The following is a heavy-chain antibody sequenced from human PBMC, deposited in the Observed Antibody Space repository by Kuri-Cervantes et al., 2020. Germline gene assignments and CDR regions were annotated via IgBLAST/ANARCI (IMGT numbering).Heavy chain of an antibody. V-gene: IGHV3-9*01. D-gene: IGHD3-3*01. Sequence: SLKISCAASGFTCDDYSMHWVRQAPGKGLEWVSGISWNSGSIGYADSVNGRFTISRDNAKHSLYLQMNSLRAEDTAVYYFAQYGYYDFWSGSQSYSYGMDVWGQGTTVTVSS. CDR3: AQYGYYDFWSGSQSYSYGMDV. J-gene: IGHJ6*02. CDR2: ISWNSGSI. CDR1: GFTCDDYS.